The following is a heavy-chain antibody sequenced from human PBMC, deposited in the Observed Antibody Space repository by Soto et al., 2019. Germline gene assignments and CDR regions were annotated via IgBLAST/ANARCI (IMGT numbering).Heavy chain of an antibody. Sequence: ASVKVSCKASGYTFTTYDIHWVRQATGQGLEWMGWMNPNSGNTGYAQKFQDRITLTRDTSITTAYMELSSLTSDDTAIYFCVRYAVAATYWGRGTQVTVSS. D-gene: IGHD2-8*01. CDR2: MNPNSGNT. CDR1: GYTFTTYD. J-gene: IGHJ4*02. V-gene: IGHV1-8*02. CDR3: VRYAVAATY.